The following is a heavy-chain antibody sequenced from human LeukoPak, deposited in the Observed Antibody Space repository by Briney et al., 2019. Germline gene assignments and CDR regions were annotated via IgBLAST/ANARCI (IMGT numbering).Heavy chain of an antibody. CDR3: ARVRYCSSTSCPDLNYYYYMDV. CDR2: TRNKANSYTT. J-gene: IGHJ6*03. V-gene: IGHV3-72*01. D-gene: IGHD2-2*01. Sequence: GGSLRLSCAASGFTFSDHYIDWVRQAPGKGLEWVGRTRNKANSYTTEYAASVKGRFTISRDDSKNSLYLQMNSLKTEDTAVYYRARVRYCSSTSCPDLNYYYYMDVWGKGTTVTVSS. CDR1: GFTFSDHY.